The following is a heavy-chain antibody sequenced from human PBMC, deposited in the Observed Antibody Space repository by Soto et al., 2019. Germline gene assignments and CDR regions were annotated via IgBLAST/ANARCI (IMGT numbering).Heavy chain of an antibody. V-gene: IGHV1-8*01. CDR3: ARGVDEGVDG. Sequence: QVQLVQSGTEVTKPGASVKVSCKASGYPFTSYDINWVRQATGQGLEWMGWMSPNSGATGYAQKFQDRVIMNRDTTKNTAYMELSNLRSDDTAIYYCARGVDEGVDGWGQGTTVTVSS. CDR1: GYPFTSYD. J-gene: IGHJ6*02. CDR2: MSPNSGAT.